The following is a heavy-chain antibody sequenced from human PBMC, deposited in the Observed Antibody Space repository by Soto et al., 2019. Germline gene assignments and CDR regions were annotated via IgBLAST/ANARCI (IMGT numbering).Heavy chain of an antibody. J-gene: IGHJ6*02. CDR1: GFTFSSYA. CDR3: ARDWDFWSGYRRNYYYYGMDV. CDR2: ISYDGSNK. Sequence: QVQLVESGGGVVQPGRSLRLSCAASGFTFSSYAMHWVRQAPGKGLEWVAVISYDGSNKYYADSVKGRFTISRDNSKNTLYLQMNSLRAEDTAVYYCARDWDFWSGYRRNYYYYGMDVWGQGTTVTVSS. D-gene: IGHD3-3*01. V-gene: IGHV3-30-3*01.